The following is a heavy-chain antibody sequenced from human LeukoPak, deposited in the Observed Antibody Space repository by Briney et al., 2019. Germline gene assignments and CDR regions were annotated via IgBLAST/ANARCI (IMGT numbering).Heavy chain of an antibody. D-gene: IGHD6-19*01. J-gene: IGHJ5*02. Sequence: ESLKISCKGSGYSFTSYWIGWVRQMPGKGLEWMGIIYPGDSDTRYSPSFQGQVTISADKSISTAYLQWSSLKASDTAMYYCARQRHISSGNRVDWFDPWGQGTLVTVSS. CDR2: IYPGDSDT. CDR3: ARQRHISSGNRVDWFDP. V-gene: IGHV5-51*01. CDR1: GYSFTSYW.